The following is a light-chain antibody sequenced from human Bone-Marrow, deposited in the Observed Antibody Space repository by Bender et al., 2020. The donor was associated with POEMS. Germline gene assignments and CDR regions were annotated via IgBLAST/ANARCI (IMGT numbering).Light chain of an antibody. CDR2: KDF. Sequence: SYELTQPPSVSVSPGQTARITCSGDTLSKQYAYWYQQKPGQAPVLVIYKDFERPSAIPERFSGSTSGTTVTLTISGVQAEDEADYYCQSSDSSGFSLVFGGGTKLTVL. CDR3: QSSDSSGFSLV. V-gene: IGLV3-25*03. CDR1: TLSKQY. J-gene: IGLJ2*01.